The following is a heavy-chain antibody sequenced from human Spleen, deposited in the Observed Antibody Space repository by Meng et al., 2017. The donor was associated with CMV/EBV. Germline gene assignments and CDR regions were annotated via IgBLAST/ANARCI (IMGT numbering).Heavy chain of an antibody. D-gene: IGHD2-2*01. Sequence: GESLKISCAASGFLFSSYSMNWVRQAPGKGLEWVSSISSSSAYIYYADSVKGRFTISRDNAKGSWYLQMNSLRAEDTAVYYCARGLLSFPFHVFDIWGQGTMVTVSS. V-gene: IGHV3-21*01. CDR3: ARGLLSFPFHVFDI. CDR1: GFLFSSYS. J-gene: IGHJ3*02. CDR2: ISSSSAYI.